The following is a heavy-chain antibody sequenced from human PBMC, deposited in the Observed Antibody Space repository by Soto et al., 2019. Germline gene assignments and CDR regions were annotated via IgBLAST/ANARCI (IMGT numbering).Heavy chain of an antibody. Sequence: SETLSLSTVSGGSISSSSYYWGWIRQPPGKGLEWIGSIYYSGSTYYNPSLKSRVTISVDTSKNQFSLKLSSVTAADTDVYYCASTSVLKIDYWGQGTLVTVSS. CDR3: ASTSVLKIDY. CDR2: IYYSGST. V-gene: IGHV4-39*01. CDR1: GGSISSSSYY. J-gene: IGHJ4*02. D-gene: IGHD2-2*01.